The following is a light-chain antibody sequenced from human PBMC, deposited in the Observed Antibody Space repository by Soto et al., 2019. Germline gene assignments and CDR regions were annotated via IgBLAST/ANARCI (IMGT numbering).Light chain of an antibody. Sequence: QSVLTQPPSASGTPGPRVTISCSGSSSNIGSNTVNWYQQLPGTAPKLLIYSNNQRPSGVPDRFSGSKSGTSASLAISGLQSEDEADYYCAAWYDSLNGWVFGGGTQLTVL. CDR3: AAWYDSLNGWV. CDR1: SSNIGSNT. CDR2: SNN. J-gene: IGLJ3*02. V-gene: IGLV1-44*01.